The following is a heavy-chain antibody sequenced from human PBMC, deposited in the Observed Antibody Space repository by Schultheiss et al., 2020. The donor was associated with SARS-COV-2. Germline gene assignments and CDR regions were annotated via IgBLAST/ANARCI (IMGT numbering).Heavy chain of an antibody. J-gene: IGHJ4*02. CDR1: GFSFSRSG. D-gene: IGHD1-1*01. V-gene: IGHV3-23*01. CDR2: ISGSGGST. CDR3: TRDPNDLAYFSPSLQEGYYFDY. Sequence: ETLSLTCAASGFSFSRSGMSWVRQAPGKGLEWVSAISGSGGSTYYADSVKGRFTISRDNSKNTLYLQMNSLRAEDTAVYYCTRDPNDLAYFSPSLQEGYYFDYWGQGTLVTVSS.